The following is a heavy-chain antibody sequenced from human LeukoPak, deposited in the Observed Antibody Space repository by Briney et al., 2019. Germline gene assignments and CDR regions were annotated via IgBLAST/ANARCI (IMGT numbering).Heavy chain of an antibody. Sequence: GSSVKVSCKSSGGSFNNLPISWVRQAPGQGLEWLGGIIPSFITAHYSHKFQGRVTITAGESTGTAYIHLTSLKSDDTAVYYCTMNYYYDMDVWGNGTTVTVSS. J-gene: IGHJ6*03. CDR2: IIPSFITA. CDR3: TMNYYYDMDV. CDR1: GGSFNNLP. D-gene: IGHD3-10*01. V-gene: IGHV1-69*01.